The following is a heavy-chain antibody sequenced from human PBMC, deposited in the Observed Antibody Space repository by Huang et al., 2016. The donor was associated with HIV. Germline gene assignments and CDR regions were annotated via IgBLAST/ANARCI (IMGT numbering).Heavy chain of an antibody. Sequence: QITLKESGPTVIKPTQTLTLTCSFSGFSLNHKGVSVGWIRQRPGKALEWLVLIYWDDDKRFTPSLKNRITITTDTSKNQVVFTMTNLDPMDTGTYYCAHIGRLGNYYMDVWGNGTTVTVSS. CDR1: GFSLNHKGVS. CDR2: IYWDDDK. D-gene: IGHD7-27*01. V-gene: IGHV2-5*02. J-gene: IGHJ6*03. CDR3: AHIGRLGNYYMDV.